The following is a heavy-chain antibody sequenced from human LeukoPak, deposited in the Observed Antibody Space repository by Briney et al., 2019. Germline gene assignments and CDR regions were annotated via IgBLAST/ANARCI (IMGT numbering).Heavy chain of an antibody. CDR2: IYYSGST. J-gene: IGHJ6*02. CDR3: ARHPLTPYGMDV. V-gene: IGHV4-39*01. Sequence: SETLSLTCTVSGGSISSSSYYWGWIRQPPGKGLEWIGSIYYSGSTYYNPSLKSRVTISVDTSKNQFSLKLSSVTAADTAVYYCARHPLTPYGMDVWGLGTTVTVSS. CDR1: GGSISSSSYY.